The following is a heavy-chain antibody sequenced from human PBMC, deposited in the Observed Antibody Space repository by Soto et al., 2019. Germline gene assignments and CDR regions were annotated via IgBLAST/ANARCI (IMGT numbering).Heavy chain of an antibody. CDR1: GYTFTTNG. J-gene: IGHJ4*02. CDR2: INAGSGNT. D-gene: IGHD3-3*01. Sequence: WASVKVSCKASGYTFTTNGMHWVRQAPGQGLEWMGWINAGSGNTRYSQKFQGRVTITRDTTATTAYLELSSLRSEDTAVYYCARDVAMKIFGVATQNWGQGTLATVSS. CDR3: ARDVAMKIFGVATQN. V-gene: IGHV1-3*01.